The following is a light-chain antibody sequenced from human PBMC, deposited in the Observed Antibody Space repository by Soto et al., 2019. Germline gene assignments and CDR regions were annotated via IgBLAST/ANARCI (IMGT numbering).Light chain of an antibody. Sequence: DIQMTQSPSSLSASVGDRVTITCRASQSMSSYLNWYQQKPGKAPKLLIYAASSLQSGVSSRFSGSGSGTDFTLTISSLQPEDFATYYCQQSYSTPTFGQGTKLEIK. CDR2: AAS. J-gene: IGKJ2*01. CDR3: QQSYSTPT. CDR1: QSMSSY. V-gene: IGKV1-39*01.